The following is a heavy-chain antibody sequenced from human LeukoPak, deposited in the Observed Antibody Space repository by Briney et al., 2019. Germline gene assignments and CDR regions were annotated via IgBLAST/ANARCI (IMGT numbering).Heavy chain of an antibody. Sequence: ASVKVSCKASGYTFTGYYMHWVRQAPGPGLEWMGWINPNSGGTNYAQKFQGRVTMTSDTSISTAYMELSRLRSDDTAVYYCARDYYDSSGMIDYWGQGTLVTVSS. J-gene: IGHJ4*02. D-gene: IGHD3-22*01. CDR3: ARDYYDSSGMIDY. V-gene: IGHV1-2*02. CDR2: INPNSGGT. CDR1: GYTFTGYY.